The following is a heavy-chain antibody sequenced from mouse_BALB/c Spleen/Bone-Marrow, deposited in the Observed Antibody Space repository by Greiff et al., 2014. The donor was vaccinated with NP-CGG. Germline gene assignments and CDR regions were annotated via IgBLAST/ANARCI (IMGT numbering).Heavy chain of an antibody. CDR2: INPGSGGT. CDR1: GYAFTNYL. Sequence: QVQLQQPGAELVRPGTSVKVSCKASGYAFTNYLVEWVKQRPGQGLEWIGVINPGSGGTNYNEKFKGKATLTADKSSSTAYMQLSSLTSDDSAVYFCARGDYRYDGFAYWCQGTLVTVSA. J-gene: IGHJ3*01. CDR3: ARGDYRYDGFAY. V-gene: IGHV1-54*01. D-gene: IGHD2-14*01.